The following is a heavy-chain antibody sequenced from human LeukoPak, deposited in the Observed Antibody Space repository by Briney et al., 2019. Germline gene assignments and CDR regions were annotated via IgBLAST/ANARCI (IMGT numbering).Heavy chain of an antibody. CDR2: IYHSGST. D-gene: IGHD2-15*01. V-gene: IGHV4-4*02. CDR3: VSSYCSGGNCFSGDAFDI. Sequence: SETLSLTCAVSGGSISSSNWWSWVRQPPGKGLEWIGEIYHSGSTNYNPSLKSRVTISVDKSKNQFSLKLSSVTAADTAVYYRVSSYCSGGNCFSGDAFDILGQGTMVTVSS. CDR1: GGSISSSNW. J-gene: IGHJ3*02.